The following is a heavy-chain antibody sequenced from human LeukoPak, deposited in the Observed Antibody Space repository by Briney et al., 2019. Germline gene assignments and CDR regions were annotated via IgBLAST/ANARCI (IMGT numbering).Heavy chain of an antibody. CDR1: GGTFSSYV. CDR3: ARRTPYYDSSGYSLGFDY. V-gene: IGHV1-69*13. J-gene: IGHJ4*02. CDR2: IIPIFGTA. D-gene: IGHD3-22*01. Sequence: GASVTVSCTASGGTFSSYVISWVRQAPGQGLEWMGGIIPIFGTANYAQRFQGRVTITADESTSTAYMELSSLRSEDTAVYYCARRTPYYDSSGYSLGFDYWGQGTLVTVSS.